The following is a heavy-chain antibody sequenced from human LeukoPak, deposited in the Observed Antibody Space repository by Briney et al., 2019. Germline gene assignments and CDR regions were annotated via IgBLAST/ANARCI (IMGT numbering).Heavy chain of an antibody. D-gene: IGHD3-16*02. Sequence: GGSLRLSCAASGSTFSSYWMHWVRQAPGKGLVWASRINTDGSTTRYADSVKGRFTISRDNAKNTLYLQMNSLRAEDTAVYYCARDLPPSLFDYWGQGTLVTVSS. CDR1: GSTFSSYW. CDR2: INTDGSTT. CDR3: ARDLPPSLFDY. V-gene: IGHV3-74*01. J-gene: IGHJ4*02.